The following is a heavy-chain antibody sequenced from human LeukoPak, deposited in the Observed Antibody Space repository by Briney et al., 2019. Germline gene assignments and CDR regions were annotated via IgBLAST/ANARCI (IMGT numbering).Heavy chain of an antibody. D-gene: IGHD5-12*01. CDR3: ARDLGRTGNDPVLFGY. J-gene: IGHJ4*02. V-gene: IGHV1-69*04. CDR1: GGTFSSYA. Sequence: SVKVSCKSSGGTFSSYAISWVRQAPGQGLEWMGMIIPIFGKTNYAQKLQGRVTITTDKSTSTAYMELSSLRSEDTAVYYCARDLGRTGNDPVLFGYWGQGTLVIVSS. CDR2: IIPIFGKT.